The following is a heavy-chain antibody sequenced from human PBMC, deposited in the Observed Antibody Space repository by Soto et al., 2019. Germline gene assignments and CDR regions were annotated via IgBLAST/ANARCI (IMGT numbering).Heavy chain of an antibody. Sequence: QLVESGGGLVQPGRSLRRSCAASGFTFDDYSMHWVRQAPGKGLEWVSGISWSGDNMAYADSVKGRFITSRDNGKNSLYLQMNSLRVEDTALYHCVKVSYSSLTTVGSAFDVWGQGTMVTVS. CDR3: VKVSYSSLTTVGSAFDV. V-gene: IGHV3-9*01. J-gene: IGHJ3*01. CDR1: GFTFDDYS. CDR2: ISWSGDNM. D-gene: IGHD4-4*01.